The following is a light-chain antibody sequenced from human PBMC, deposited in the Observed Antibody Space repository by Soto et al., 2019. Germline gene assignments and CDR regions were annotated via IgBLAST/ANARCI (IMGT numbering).Light chain of an antibody. CDR3: TSYARSNSDV. CDR2: EGS. V-gene: IGLV2-23*01. J-gene: IGLJ1*01. CDR1: NSDVGNYNL. Sequence: QSALTQPASVSGSPGQSITISCTGTNSDVGNYNLVSWYQQLPGKAPKLMIYEGSKRPSGISNRFSGSKSGNTASLTISGLQAEDEADYYCTSYARSNSDVFGIGTKLTVL.